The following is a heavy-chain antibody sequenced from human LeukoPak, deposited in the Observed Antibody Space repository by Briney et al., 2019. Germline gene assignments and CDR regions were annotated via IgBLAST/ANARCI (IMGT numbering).Heavy chain of an antibody. CDR1: GYTSTSSD. D-gene: IGHD2-15*01. V-gene: IGHV1-8*03. Sequence: ASVKVSCKASGYTSTSSDINWVRQATGQGLEWMGWMNPNSGNTGYAQKFQGRVTITSNTSMSTAYMELSSLRSEDTAVYYCARAGSVISYYSYYMDVWGKGTTVTVSS. CDR2: MNPNSGNT. J-gene: IGHJ6*03. CDR3: ARAGSVISYYSYYMDV.